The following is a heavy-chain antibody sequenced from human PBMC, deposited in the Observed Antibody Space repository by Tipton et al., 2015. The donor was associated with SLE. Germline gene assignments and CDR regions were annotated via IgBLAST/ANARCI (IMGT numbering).Heavy chain of an antibody. D-gene: IGHD3-22*01. CDR2: MYSSGST. Sequence: TLSLTCTVSGASVRSGGYHWSWIRQAAGQGLEWIGQMYSSGSTSYNPSLESRVTVSVDPSKNQFSLEMTSVTAADTAVYYCAREGYDSFYYYYYMDVWGKGTTVTVSS. CDR3: AREGYDSFYYYYYMDV. J-gene: IGHJ6*03. CDR1: GASVRSGGYH. V-gene: IGHV4-61*09.